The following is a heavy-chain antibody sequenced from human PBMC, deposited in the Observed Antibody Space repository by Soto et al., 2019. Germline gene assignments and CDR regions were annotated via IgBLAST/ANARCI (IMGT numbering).Heavy chain of an antibody. CDR3: ARGSYDFWSGYAYYYYYMDV. J-gene: IGHJ6*03. V-gene: IGHV1-3*01. CDR1: GYTFTSYA. D-gene: IGHD3-3*01. Sequence: QVQLVQSGAEVKKPGASVKVSCKASGYTFTSYAMHWVRQAPGQRLEWMGWINAGNGNTKYSQKFQGRVTITRDTSGCTAYMELSRLRSEDTAVYYCARGSYDFWSGYAYYYYYMDVWGKGTTVTVSS. CDR2: INAGNGNT.